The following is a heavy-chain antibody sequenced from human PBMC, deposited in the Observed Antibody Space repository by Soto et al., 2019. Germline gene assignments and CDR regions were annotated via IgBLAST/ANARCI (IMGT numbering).Heavy chain of an antibody. CDR2: INPNSGGT. J-gene: IGHJ4*02. Sequence: ASVKVSCKASGYSFTGCYMHWVLQAPGQGLEWMGWINPNSGGTNYAQKFQGRVTMTRDTSISTAYMELSRLRSDDTAVYYCARLRDFDYWGQGTLVTLSS. V-gene: IGHV1-2*02. CDR3: ARLRDFDY. CDR1: GYSFTGCY.